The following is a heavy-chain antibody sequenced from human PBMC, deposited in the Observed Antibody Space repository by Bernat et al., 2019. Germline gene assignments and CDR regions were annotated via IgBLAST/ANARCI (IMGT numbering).Heavy chain of an antibody. J-gene: IGHJ3*02. CDR2: ISAYNGNT. D-gene: IGHD3-3*01. Sequence: QVQLVQSGAEVKKPGASVKVSCKASGYTFTSYGISWVRQAPGQGLEWMGWISAYNGNTNYAQKLQGRVTMTTDTSTSTAYMELRSLRSDDTAVYYCARTVLRFLEWLSSGGAFDIWGQGTIVTVSS. CDR3: ARTVLRFLEWLSSGGAFDI. V-gene: IGHV1-18*01. CDR1: GYTFTSYG.